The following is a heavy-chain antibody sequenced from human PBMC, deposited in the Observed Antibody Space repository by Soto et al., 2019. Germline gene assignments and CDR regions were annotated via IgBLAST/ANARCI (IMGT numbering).Heavy chain of an antibody. Sequence: QVQLVQSGAEVKKPGASVKVSCQASGYTFTSYGISWVRQAPGQGLAWMGWISAYNGNTNYAQKLPGRVTMTTDTPTSTAARELRSLTSDYPPVYDSPRDWHGACASWGQGTLVTVSS. J-gene: IGHJ1*01. CDR1: GYTFTSYG. CDR3: PRDWHGACAS. D-gene: IGHD4-17*01. V-gene: IGHV1-18*01. CDR2: ISAYNGNT.